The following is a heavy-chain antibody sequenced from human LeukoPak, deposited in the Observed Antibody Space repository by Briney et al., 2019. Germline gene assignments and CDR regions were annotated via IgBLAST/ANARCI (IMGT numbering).Heavy chain of an antibody. V-gene: IGHV3-23*01. CDR1: GFTFSSYA. D-gene: IGHD1-1*01. CDR3: VRVGTGSYHFDY. J-gene: IGHJ4*02. Sequence: AGGSLRLSCAASGFTFSSYAMSWVRQAPGKGLEWVSAISGSGGSTYYADSVKGRFTISRDNSKNTLFLQMNSLRAEDTAVYYCVRVGTGSYHFDYWGQGTPVTVSS. CDR2: ISGSGGST.